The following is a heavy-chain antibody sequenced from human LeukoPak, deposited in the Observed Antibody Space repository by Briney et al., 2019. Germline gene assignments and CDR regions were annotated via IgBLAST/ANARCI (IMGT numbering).Heavy chain of an antibody. CDR2: IIPIFGTA. CDR3: ARVIVVVPAAIMADWYFDL. V-gene: IGHV1-69*01. CDR1: GGTFSSYA. D-gene: IGHD2-2*02. Sequence: SVKVSFKASGGTFSSYAISWVRQAPGQGLEWMGGIIPIFGTANYAQKFQGRVTITADESTSTAYMELSSLRSEDTAVYYCARVIVVVPAAIMADWYFDLWGRGTLVTVSS. J-gene: IGHJ2*01.